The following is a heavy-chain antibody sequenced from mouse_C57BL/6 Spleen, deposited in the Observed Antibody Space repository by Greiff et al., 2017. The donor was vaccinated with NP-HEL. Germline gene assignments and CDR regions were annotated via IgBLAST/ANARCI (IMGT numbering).Heavy chain of an antibody. CDR1: GYSFTSYY. V-gene: IGHV1-66*01. CDR3: ARGYYYGSSYLFAY. D-gene: IGHD1-1*01. J-gene: IGHJ3*01. Sequence: VMLVESGPELVKPGASVKISCKASGYSFTSYYIHWVKQRPGQGLEWIGWIYPGSGNTKYNEKFKGKATLTADTSSSTAYMQLSSLTSEDSAVYYCARGYYYGSSYLFAYWGQGTLVTVSA. CDR2: IYPGSGNT.